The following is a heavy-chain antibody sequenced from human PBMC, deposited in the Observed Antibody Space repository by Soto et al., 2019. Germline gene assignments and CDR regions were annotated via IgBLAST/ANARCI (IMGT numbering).Heavy chain of an antibody. CDR2: ISGSGGST. V-gene: IGHV3-23*01. Sequence: WGSLRLSCAASGFTFSSYAMSWVRQAPGKGLEWVSAISGSGGSTYYADSVKGRFTISRDNSKNTLYLQMNSLRAEDTAVYYFTLRFLEWLLGYGMDVWGQGTAVTVSS. D-gene: IGHD3-3*01. CDR3: TLRFLEWLLGYGMDV. CDR1: GFTFSSYA. J-gene: IGHJ6*02.